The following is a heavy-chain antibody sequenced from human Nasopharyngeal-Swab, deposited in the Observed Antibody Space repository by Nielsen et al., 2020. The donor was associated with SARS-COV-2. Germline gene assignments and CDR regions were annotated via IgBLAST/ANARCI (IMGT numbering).Heavy chain of an antibody. J-gene: IGHJ6*02. D-gene: IGHD3-10*01. CDR2: ISTSGTSS. Sequence: GGPLRLSCVASGFTFSDYYMAWIPQAPGQGLEWVSYISTSGTSSDSADSVKGRFTISRDNANTLLYLHMNSLRGDDTAVYFCAREKGYQVLLDYYYHGLDVWGHGTAVTVSS. CDR1: GFTFSDYY. V-gene: IGHV3-11*01. CDR3: AREKGYQVLLDYYYHGLDV.